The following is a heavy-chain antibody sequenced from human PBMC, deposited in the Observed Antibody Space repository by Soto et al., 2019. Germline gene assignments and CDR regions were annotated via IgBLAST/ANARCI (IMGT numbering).Heavy chain of an antibody. CDR2: IYYSGST. Sequence: SETLSLTCTVSGGSISSYYWSWIRQPPGKGLEWIGYIYYSGSTNYNPYLKRRVTISVDTSKNQFSLKMSSVTAADTAVYYCARYYDFWSGYPNWFDPWGQGTLVTVSS. CDR1: GGSISSYY. D-gene: IGHD3-3*01. J-gene: IGHJ5*02. CDR3: ARYYDFWSGYPNWFDP. V-gene: IGHV4-59*08.